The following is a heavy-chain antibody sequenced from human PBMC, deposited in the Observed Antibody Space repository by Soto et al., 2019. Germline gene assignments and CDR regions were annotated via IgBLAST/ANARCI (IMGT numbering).Heavy chain of an antibody. CDR1: GGSISSSSYY. CDR3: ARHRLGSWYFDY. D-gene: IGHD2-15*01. J-gene: IGHJ4*02. V-gene: IGHV4-39*01. Sequence: PSETLSLTCTVSGGSISSSSYYWGWIRQPPGKGLEWIGSIYYSGSTYYNPSLKSRVTISVDTSKNQFSLKLSSVTAADTAVYYCARHRLGSWYFDYWGQGTLVTVSS. CDR2: IYYSGST.